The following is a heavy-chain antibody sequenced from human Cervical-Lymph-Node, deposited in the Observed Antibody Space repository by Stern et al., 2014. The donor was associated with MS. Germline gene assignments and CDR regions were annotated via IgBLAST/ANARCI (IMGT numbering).Heavy chain of an antibody. V-gene: IGHV3-72*01. J-gene: IGHJ4*02. CDR3: ARLPLN. Sequence: EVKLVESGGGLVQPGGSLRLSCTASGFTFSDHYIDWVRQAPGKGLHWVGRTSNKADSYTLEYATFVKGRFIISLDDSNNSVYLKMDSLKIDDTAVYYCARLPLNWGQGTLVTVSS. CDR1: GFTFSDHY. CDR2: TSNKADSYTL.